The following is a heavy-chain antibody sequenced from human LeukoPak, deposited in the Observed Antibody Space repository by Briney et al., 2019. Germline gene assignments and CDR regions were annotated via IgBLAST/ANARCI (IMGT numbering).Heavy chain of an antibody. CDR1: GGSLSRYY. CDR3: ARRLTSSSWFYGMDV. CDR2: IHNSGST. D-gene: IGHD6-13*01. Sequence: PSETLSLTCTVSGGSLSRYYWSWIRQPPGKGLEWIGWIGYIHNSGSTSYSPSLRSRLSISIDTSKNQISLMLNSVTAADTAVYFCARRLTSSSWFYGMDVWGRGTTVTVSS. V-gene: IGHV4-4*09. J-gene: IGHJ6*02.